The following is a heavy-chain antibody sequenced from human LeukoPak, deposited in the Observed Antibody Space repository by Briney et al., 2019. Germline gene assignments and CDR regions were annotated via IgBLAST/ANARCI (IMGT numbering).Heavy chain of an antibody. Sequence: GGSLRLSRAASGFTFSGSAMHWVRQASGKGLEWVGRIRSKANSYATAYAASVKGRFTISRDDSKNTAYLQMNSLKTEDTAVYYCLTGIAVAGTDYWGQGTLVTVSS. V-gene: IGHV3-73*01. CDR1: GFTFSGSA. CDR2: IRSKANSYAT. D-gene: IGHD6-19*01. J-gene: IGHJ4*02. CDR3: LTGIAVAGTDY.